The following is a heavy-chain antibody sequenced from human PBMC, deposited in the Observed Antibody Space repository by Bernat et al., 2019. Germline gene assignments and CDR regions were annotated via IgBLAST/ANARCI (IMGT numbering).Heavy chain of an antibody. CDR1: GFTFSSYG. CDR3: ARVHALFWAINYYYYYGMDV. J-gene: IGHJ6*02. Sequence: QVQLVESGGGVVQPGRSLRLSCAASGFTFSSYGMHWVRQAPGKGLVWVAVIWYDGSNKYYADYVKGRFTISRENSKNTLYLQMNSLRAEDTAVYYCARVHALFWAINYYYYYGMDVWGQGTTVTVSS. D-gene: IGHD2/OR15-2a*01. V-gene: IGHV3-33*01. CDR2: IWYDGSNK.